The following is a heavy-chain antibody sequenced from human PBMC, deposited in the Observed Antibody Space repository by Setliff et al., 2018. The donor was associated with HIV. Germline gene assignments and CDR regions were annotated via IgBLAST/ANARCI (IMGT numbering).Heavy chain of an antibody. D-gene: IGHD6-6*01. Sequence: SQTLSLTCTVSGGSISSTSFYWGWLRQPTGKGLEWIGTIYYNGDTQYNPSFKRRVTISVDTSKNQFSLRLVSVSAADTAVYYCARMEATRPPRGLDYWGQGTLVTVSS. CDR2: IYYNGDT. V-gene: IGHV4-39*01. J-gene: IGHJ4*02. CDR3: ARMEATRPPRGLDY. CDR1: GGSISSTSFY.